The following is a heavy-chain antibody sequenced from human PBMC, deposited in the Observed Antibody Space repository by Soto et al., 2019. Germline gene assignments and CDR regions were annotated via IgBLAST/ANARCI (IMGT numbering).Heavy chain of an antibody. CDR2: IYKSGST. Sequence: PSETLSLTCTVSGGSISNYYWSWIRQPPGKGLEWIGHIYKSGSTYYNPSLKSRVTISVDTSKNQFSLNLSSVTAADTAVYYCARAGITMVRAYYYYGMDVWGQGTTVTVSS. CDR1: GGSISNYY. CDR3: ARAGITMVRAYYYYGMDV. V-gene: IGHV4-59*01. J-gene: IGHJ6*02. D-gene: IGHD3-10*01.